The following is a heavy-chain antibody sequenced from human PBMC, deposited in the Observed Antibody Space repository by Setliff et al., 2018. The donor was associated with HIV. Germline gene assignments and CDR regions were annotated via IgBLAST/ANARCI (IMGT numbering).Heavy chain of an antibody. CDR2: INPNSGGT. J-gene: IGHJ4*02. CDR3: ARDAPRNTEAAPGY. V-gene: IGHV1-2*06. Sequence: ASVKVSCKASGYMFSGFHMHWVRQAAGQGLEWMGRINPNSGGTNYAQKFQGSVTMTRDTSISTAYMELSRLRSDDTAVYYCARDAPRNTEAAPGYWGQGTLVTVSS. CDR1: GYMFSGFH. D-gene: IGHD6-6*01.